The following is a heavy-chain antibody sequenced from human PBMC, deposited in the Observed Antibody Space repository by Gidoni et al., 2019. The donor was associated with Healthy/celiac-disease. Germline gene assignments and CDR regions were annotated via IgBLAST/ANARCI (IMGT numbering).Heavy chain of an antibody. V-gene: IGHV4-39*01. D-gene: IGHD3-10*01. CDR1: GGSISSSSYY. Sequence: QLQLQESSPGLVKPSETLSLTCTVSGGSISSSSYYWGWIRQPPGEGLEGIGGIYYRGCTYYNPSLKRRVTISFDTSKNQFSLKLSSVTAADTAVYYCARRGYYGSGSSYYFDYWGQGTLVTVSS. J-gene: IGHJ4*02. CDR2: IYYRGCT. CDR3: ARRGYYGSGSSYYFDY.